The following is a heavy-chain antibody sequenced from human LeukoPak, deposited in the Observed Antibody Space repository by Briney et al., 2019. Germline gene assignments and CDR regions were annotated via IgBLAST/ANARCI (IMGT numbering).Heavy chain of an antibody. Sequence: GGFLRLSCAASGFTFSSYEMNWVRQAPGKGLEWVSYISNSGSTIYYADSVRGRFTISRDNAKNSLYLQMDSLGAEDTAVYYCARDGGVTLRRPDGFDFWGQGTMVTVSS. CDR2: ISNSGSTI. D-gene: IGHD2-21*02. J-gene: IGHJ3*01. CDR1: GFTFSSYE. CDR3: ARDGGVTLRRPDGFDF. V-gene: IGHV3-48*03.